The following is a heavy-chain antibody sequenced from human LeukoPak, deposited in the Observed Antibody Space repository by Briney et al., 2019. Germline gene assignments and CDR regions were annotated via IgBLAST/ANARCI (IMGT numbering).Heavy chain of an antibody. V-gene: IGHV3-33*01. J-gene: IGHJ4*02. D-gene: IGHD6-19*01. Sequence: PGGSLRLSCAASGFTFSSYGMHWVRQAPGKGLEWVAVIWYDGSNKYYADSVKGRFTISRDNSKDTLYLQMNSLRAEDTAVYYCARDRAPYSSGWRYYFDYWGQGTLVTVSS. CDR1: GFTFSSYG. CDR2: IWYDGSNK. CDR3: ARDRAPYSSGWRYYFDY.